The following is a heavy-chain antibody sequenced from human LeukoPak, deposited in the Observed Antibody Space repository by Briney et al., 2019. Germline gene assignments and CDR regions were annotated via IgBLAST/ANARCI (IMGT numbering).Heavy chain of an antibody. V-gene: IGHV1-46*01. CDR2: INPSGGST. Sequence: EASVKVSCKASGYTFISYYMHWVRQAPGQGLEWMGIINPSGGSTSNAQRFQDRVTMTRDTSTSTVYMELSNLRSEDTAVYFRAREGGVLWFGELGYWGQGTLVTVSS. CDR1: GYTFISYY. CDR3: AREGGVLWFGELGY. J-gene: IGHJ4*02. D-gene: IGHD3-10*01.